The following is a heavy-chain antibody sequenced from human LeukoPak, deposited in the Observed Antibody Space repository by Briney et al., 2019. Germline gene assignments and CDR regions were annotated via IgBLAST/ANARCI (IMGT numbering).Heavy chain of an antibody. V-gene: IGHV6-1*01. CDR1: GDGVSSNSVA. CDR2: AYSRSRGGG. Sequence: SQTLSLTCALSGDGVSSNSVAWNWIRQSPSRGLEWLGRAYSRSRGGGDYAISVRSRINIDTDTSRNQFSLQLSSVTPEDAAVYYCARGTNSTFDIWGQGTMVTVSS. J-gene: IGHJ3*02. CDR3: ARGTNSTFDI. D-gene: IGHD1-7*01.